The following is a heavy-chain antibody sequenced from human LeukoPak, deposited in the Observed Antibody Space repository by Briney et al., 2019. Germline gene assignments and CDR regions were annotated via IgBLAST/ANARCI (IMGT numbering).Heavy chain of an antibody. V-gene: IGHV3-30-3*01. J-gene: IGHJ4*02. CDR3: ARDFNYDGDY. CDR2: ISYDGSNK. CDR1: GFTFSSYA. Sequence: PGGSLRLSCAASGFTFSSYAMHWVRQAPGKGLEWVTFISYDGSNKYYADSVKGRFTISRDNSKKTLYLQMNSLRAEDTAVYYCARDFNYDGDYWGQGTLVTVSP. D-gene: IGHD4-11*01.